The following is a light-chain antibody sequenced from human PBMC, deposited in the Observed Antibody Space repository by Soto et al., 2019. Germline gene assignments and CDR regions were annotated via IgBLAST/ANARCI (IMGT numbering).Light chain of an antibody. CDR2: DAS. CDR3: QQYKSYWM. J-gene: IGKJ1*01. CDR1: QSISRW. V-gene: IGKV1-5*01. Sequence: DIQMTQSPSTLSASVGDRVTITCRASQSISRWLARYQQKPGKAPKVLIYDASSLESGVPSRFSGTGTGTEFTLTISSLQPEDSATYYCQQYKSYWMFGQGTKVDIK.